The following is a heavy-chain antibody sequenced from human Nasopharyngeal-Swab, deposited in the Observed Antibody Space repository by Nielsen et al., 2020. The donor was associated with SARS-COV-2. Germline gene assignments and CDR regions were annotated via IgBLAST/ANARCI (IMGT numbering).Heavy chain of an antibody. CDR3: ARSIAVAADY. V-gene: IGHV3-48*03. CDR2: ISSSGSTI. Sequence: GGSLRLSCAASGFSITNAWMNWVRQAPGKGLEWVSYISSSGSTIYYADSVKGRFTISRDNAKNSLYLQMNSLRAEDTAVYYCARSIAVAADYWGQGTLVTVSS. D-gene: IGHD6-19*01. J-gene: IGHJ4*02. CDR1: GFSITNAW.